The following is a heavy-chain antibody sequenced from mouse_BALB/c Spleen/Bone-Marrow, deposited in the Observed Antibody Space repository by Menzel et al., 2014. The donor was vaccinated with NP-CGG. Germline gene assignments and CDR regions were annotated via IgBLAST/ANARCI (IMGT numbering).Heavy chain of an antibody. CDR1: GFTFNTYA. V-gene: IGHV10-1*02. CDR2: IRSKSNNYAT. Sequence: EVNVVESGGGLVQPKGSLKLSCAASGFTFNTYAMNWVRQAPGKGLEWVAHIRSKSNNYATYYADSVKDRFTISRDDSQSMLYLQMNNLKTEDTAMYYCVSHGSWFAYWGQGTLVTVSA. J-gene: IGHJ3*01. CDR3: VSHGSWFAY.